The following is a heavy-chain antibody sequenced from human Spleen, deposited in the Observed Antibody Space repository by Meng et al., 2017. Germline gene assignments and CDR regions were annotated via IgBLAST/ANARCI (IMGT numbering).Heavy chain of an antibody. CDR1: GFTFSGSA. V-gene: IGHV3-73*01. D-gene: IGHD2-15*01. J-gene: IGHJ6*02. Sequence: GESLKISCAASGFTFSGSAMHWVRQASGKGLEWVGRIRSKANSYATAYAASVKGRFTISRDDSKNTAYLQMNSLKTEDTAVYYCTRYCSGGSCYLGGYYYYGMDVWGQGTTVTVSS. CDR2: IRSKANSYAT. CDR3: TRYCSGGSCYLGGYYYYGMDV.